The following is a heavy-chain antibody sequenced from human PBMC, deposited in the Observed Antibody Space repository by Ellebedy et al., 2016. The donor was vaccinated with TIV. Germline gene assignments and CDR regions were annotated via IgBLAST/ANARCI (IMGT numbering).Heavy chain of an antibody. CDR3: ARGPRIPYPLYYYGMDL. J-gene: IGHJ6*02. CDR2: ISYDGSNK. V-gene: IGHV3-30*04. CDR1: GFTFRNYA. Sequence: GESLKISCAASGFTFRNYAMHWVRQAPGKGLEWVAVISYDGSNKNYADSVKGRFTISRDNSKNTLYLQMNSLRAEDTAVYYCARGPRIPYPLYYYGMDLWGQGTTVTVSS.